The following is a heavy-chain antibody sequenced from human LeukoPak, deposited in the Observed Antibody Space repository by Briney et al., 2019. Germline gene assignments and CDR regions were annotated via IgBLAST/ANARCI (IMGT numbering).Heavy chain of an antibody. V-gene: IGHV4-39*01. D-gene: IGHD6-13*01. J-gene: IGHJ2*01. CDR3: ARQENSSSWFGRWYFDL. CDR2: IYYSGST. Sequence: SETLSLTCTVSGGSISSSSYYWGWIRQPPGKGLEWIGSIYYSGSTYYNPSLKSRVTISVDTSKNQFSLKLSSVTAADTAVYYCARQENSSSWFGRWYFDLWGRGTLVTVSS. CDR1: GGSISSSSYY.